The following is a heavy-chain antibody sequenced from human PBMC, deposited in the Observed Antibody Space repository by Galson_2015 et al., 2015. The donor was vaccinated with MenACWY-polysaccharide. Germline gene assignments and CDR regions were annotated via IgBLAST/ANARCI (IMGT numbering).Heavy chain of an antibody. CDR2: IIPIAGMV. J-gene: IGHJ4*03. Sequence: SVKVSCKASGGTFSDYGFGWVRQAPGQGLEWMGRIIPIAGMVNCAQKFQGRLTITADRSTSTTHLELSSLTSEDTAVYYCARVDCSATTCYFAYWGPGTLVIVSS. V-gene: IGHV1-69*04. CDR3: ARVDCSATTCYFAY. D-gene: IGHD2-15*01. CDR1: GGTFSDYG.